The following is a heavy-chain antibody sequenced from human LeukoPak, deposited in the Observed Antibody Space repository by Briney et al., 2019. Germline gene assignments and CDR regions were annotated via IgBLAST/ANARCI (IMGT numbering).Heavy chain of an antibody. CDR2: VKSKADGGTT. CDR3: TSGPRIGRYFDY. CDR1: GFTFNNAW. J-gene: IGHJ4*02. D-gene: IGHD1-26*01. Sequence: GGSLRLSCTASGFTFNNAWMNWVRQVPGKGLEWVGRVKSKADGGTTDYAAPVEARFTISRDDSENTLYLQMNGLKTEDTAVYYCTSGPRIGRYFDYWGQGTLVTVSS. V-gene: IGHV3-15*01.